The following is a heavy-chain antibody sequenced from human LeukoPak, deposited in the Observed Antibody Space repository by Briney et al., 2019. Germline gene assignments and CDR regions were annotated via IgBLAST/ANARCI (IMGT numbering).Heavy chain of an antibody. V-gene: IGHV1-24*01. D-gene: IGHD1-1*01. Sequence: AAVKVSCKVSGYTLTELSLHWVRQAPGKGLEWMGRFDPEDGETIYARKFQGRVTMTEDTSTDTAYMELSSLRSEDTAVYFCAVSLTTGGYYGMDVWGQGTTVTVSS. CDR2: FDPEDGET. CDR3: AVSLTTGGYYGMDV. CDR1: GYTLTELS. J-gene: IGHJ6*02.